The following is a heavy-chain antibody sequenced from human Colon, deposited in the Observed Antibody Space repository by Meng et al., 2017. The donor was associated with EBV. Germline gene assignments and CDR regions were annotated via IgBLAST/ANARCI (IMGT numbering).Heavy chain of an antibody. CDR3: ARGKQDAWELLAY. CDR1: GDSISSNIR. D-gene: IGHD1-26*01. CDR2: IDDSGST. V-gene: IGHV4-4*02. Sequence: QVQRQESGPRLVKASGTLSLTCGVSGDSISSNIRWTWVRQPPGKGLEWIGDIDDSGSTNYNPSLNSRISISLDKSKNHFSLKVNSVTAADTAVYYCARGKQDAWELLAYWGQGALVTVSS. J-gene: IGHJ4*02.